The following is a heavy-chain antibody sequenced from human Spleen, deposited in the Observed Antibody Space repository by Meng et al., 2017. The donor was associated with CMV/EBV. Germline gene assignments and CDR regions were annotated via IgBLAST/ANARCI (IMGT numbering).Heavy chain of an antibody. CDR1: GDSISSSDYY. D-gene: IGHD2-15*01. CDR2: IYYSGST. J-gene: IGHJ4*02. V-gene: IGHV4-39*07. CDR3: ARDSSPVVVVTATAFDY. Sequence: SETLSLTCTVSGDSISSSDYYWGWIRQPPGKGLEWIGSIYYSGSTYYNPSLKSRVTISVDTSKNQFSLKLSSVTAADTAVYYCARDSSPVVVVTATAFDYWGQGTLVTVSS.